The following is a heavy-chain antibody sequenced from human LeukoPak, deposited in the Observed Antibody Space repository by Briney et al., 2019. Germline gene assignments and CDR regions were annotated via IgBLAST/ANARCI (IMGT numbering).Heavy chain of an antibody. CDR3: VRDANNRDGHGFYSFDD. CDR2: INYDSGGT. V-gene: IGHV1-2*02. J-gene: IGHJ4*02. Sequence: ASVKVSCKASGYAFTNFYIHCVRQAPGEGLEWMGGINYDSGGTNHAQKFQDRVTMTRDMSISTVYMEVRGLTSDDTAMYFSVRDANNRDGHGFYSFDDWGQGTLVAVSS. D-gene: IGHD1/OR15-1a*01. CDR1: GYAFTNFY.